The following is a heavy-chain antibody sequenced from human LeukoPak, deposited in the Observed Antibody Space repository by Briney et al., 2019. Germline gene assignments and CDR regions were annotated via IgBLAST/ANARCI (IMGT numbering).Heavy chain of an antibody. D-gene: IGHD3-22*01. CDR2: IYYSGST. CDR1: GGSISSYY. V-gene: IGHV4-59*01. CDR3: ARGRNYYDSSGYYYVTHFDY. J-gene: IGHJ4*02. Sequence: PSETLSLTCTVSGGSISSYYWSWIRQPPGKGLGWIGYIYYSGSTNYNPSLKSRVTISVDTSKNQFSLKLSSVTAADTAVYYCARGRNYYDSSGYYYVTHFDYWGQGTLVTVSS.